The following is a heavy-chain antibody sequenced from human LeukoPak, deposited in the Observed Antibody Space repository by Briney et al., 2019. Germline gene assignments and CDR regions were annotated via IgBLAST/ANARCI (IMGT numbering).Heavy chain of an antibody. D-gene: IGHD6-19*01. CDR2: IEGDGSER. CDR3: AAGVGWLIDY. V-gene: IGHV3-7*03. J-gene: IGHJ4*02. Sequence: GGSLRLSCAASGVSFSSYWMSWVRQAPGKGLEWVANIEGDGSERNYMDSVEGRFTISRDNAKNSLHLQMNSLRAEDTAVYYCAAGVGWLIDYWGQGTLVTVSS. CDR1: GVSFSSYW.